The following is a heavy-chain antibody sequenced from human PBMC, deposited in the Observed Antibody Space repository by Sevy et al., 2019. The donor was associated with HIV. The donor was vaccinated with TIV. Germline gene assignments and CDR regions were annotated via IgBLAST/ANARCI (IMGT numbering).Heavy chain of an antibody. J-gene: IGHJ4*02. D-gene: IGHD3-10*01. Sequence: GGSLRLSCAASGFTFSNYAMHWVRQAPGKGLEWLAVISYDGSNKYYAYSVKGRFIISRDNSKNTLYLQMSSLRAEDTAVYNCASARGSGSYNAEDYWGQGTLVTVSS. CDR1: GFTFSNYA. CDR3: ASARGSGSYNAEDY. V-gene: IGHV3-30-3*01. CDR2: ISYDGSNK.